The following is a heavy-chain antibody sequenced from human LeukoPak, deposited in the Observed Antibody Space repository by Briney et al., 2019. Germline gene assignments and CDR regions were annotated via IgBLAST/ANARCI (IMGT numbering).Heavy chain of an antibody. Sequence: SVKVSCKASGGTFNSYAINWVRQAPGQGLEWMGGIIPRLGTTKYIEKFQGRITITTDESTTTAYMELTSLRSEDTAVYYCAEDGTDWGQGTLVTVSS. CDR2: IIPRLGTT. CDR1: GGTFNSYA. CDR3: AEDGTD. V-gene: IGHV1-69*05. J-gene: IGHJ4*02.